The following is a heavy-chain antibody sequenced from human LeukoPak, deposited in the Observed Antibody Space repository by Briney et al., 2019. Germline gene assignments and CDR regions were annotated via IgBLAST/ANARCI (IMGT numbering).Heavy chain of an antibody. CDR2: IYYSGST. Sequence: SETLSLTCTVSGGSISSYYWSWIRQPPGKGLEWIGYIYYSGSTNYNPSLKSRVTISVDTSKNQFSLKLSSATAADTAVYYCARVSDSNYYYYYYYMDVWGKGTTVTVSS. CDR3: ARVSDSNYYYYYYYMDV. CDR1: GGSISSYY. D-gene: IGHD4-11*01. V-gene: IGHV4-59*01. J-gene: IGHJ6*03.